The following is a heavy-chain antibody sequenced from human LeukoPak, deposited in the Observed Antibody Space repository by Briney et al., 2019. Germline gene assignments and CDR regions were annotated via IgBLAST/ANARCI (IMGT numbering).Heavy chain of an antibody. V-gene: IGHV4-61*09. CDR3: ARGVHGYSYGYVPWELYSYMDV. CDR2: FYTSGHT. D-gene: IGHD5-18*01. J-gene: IGHJ6*03. CDR1: GGSISSSSYY. Sequence: PSETLSLTCTVSGGSISSSSYYWSWIRQPAGKGLEWMGHFYTSGHTSYNPSLKSRVTISVDTSKNQFSLKMNSVTAADTAVYYCARGVHGYSYGYVPWELYSYMDVWGKGTTVSISS.